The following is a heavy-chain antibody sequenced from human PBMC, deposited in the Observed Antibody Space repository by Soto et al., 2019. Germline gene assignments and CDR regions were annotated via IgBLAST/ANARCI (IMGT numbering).Heavy chain of an antibody. Sequence: SETLSLTCAVSSGSISSSNWWCWVRQPPGKGLEWIGEIYHSGTTNYNPSLKSRVTISVDNHKNQFSLQLSSVTVADTAFYYCAGGVSIVVATRRLMDVWGKGTTVTVPS. V-gene: IGHV4-4*02. J-gene: IGHJ6*03. CDR2: IYHSGTT. CDR3: AGGVSIVVATRRLMDV. CDR1: SGSISSSNW. D-gene: IGHD3-22*01.